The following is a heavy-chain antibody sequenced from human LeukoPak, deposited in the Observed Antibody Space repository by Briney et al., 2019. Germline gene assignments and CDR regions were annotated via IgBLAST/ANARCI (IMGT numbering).Heavy chain of an antibody. V-gene: IGHV1-18*01. CDR1: GYTFTSYG. D-gene: IGHD6-6*01. CDR2: ISAYNGNT. CDR3: ARDPSYSSSSGDAFDI. J-gene: IGHJ3*02. Sequence: GASVKVSCKASGYTFTSYGISWVRQAPGQGLEWMGWISAYNGNTNYAQKLQGRVTMTTDTSTSTAYMELRSLRSDDTAVYYCARDPSYSSSSGDAFDIWGQGTMVTVSS.